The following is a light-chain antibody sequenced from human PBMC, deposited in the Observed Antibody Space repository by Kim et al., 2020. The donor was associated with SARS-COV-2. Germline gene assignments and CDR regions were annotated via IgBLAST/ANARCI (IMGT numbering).Light chain of an antibody. CDR2: EVS. CDR1: SSDVGGYNY. V-gene: IGLV2-8*01. CDR3: SSYAGSPNFVL. Sequence: QSALTQPPSASGSPGQSVTISCSGTSSDVGGYNYVSWYQLHPGKAPKLMIYEVSKRPSGVPDRFSGSKSGNTASLTVSGLQAEDEADYYCSSYAGSPNFVLFGGGTKVTVL. J-gene: IGLJ2*01.